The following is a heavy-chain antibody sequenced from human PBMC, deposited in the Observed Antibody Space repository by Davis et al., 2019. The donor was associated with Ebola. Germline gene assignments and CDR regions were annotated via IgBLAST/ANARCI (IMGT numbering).Heavy chain of an antibody. CDR3: AKGGGVLRIHYYYYYGMDV. J-gene: IGHJ6*02. CDR1: GFTFSDYY. D-gene: IGHD2-8*02. Sequence: GESLKISCAASGFTFSDYYMSWIRQAPGKGLEWVSYISSSGSTIYYADSVKGRFTISRDNAKKSLYLQMNSLRAEDTAVYYCAKGGGVLRIHYYYYYGMDVWGQGTTVTVSS. CDR2: ISSSGSTI. V-gene: IGHV3-11*01.